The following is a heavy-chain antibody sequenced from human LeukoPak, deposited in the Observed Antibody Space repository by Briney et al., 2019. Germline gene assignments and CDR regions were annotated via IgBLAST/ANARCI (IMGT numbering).Heavy chain of an antibody. V-gene: IGHV3-9*01. CDR1: GFTFDDYA. J-gene: IGHJ4*02. CDR3: AKDTSDYYDSSGYLDY. CDR2: ISWSSGSI. Sequence: GGSLRLSCAASGFTFDDYAMHWVRQAPGKGLEWVSGISWSSGSIGYADSVKGRFTISRDNAKNSLYLQMNSLRAEDTALYYCAKDTSDYYDSSGYLDYWGQGTLVTVSS. D-gene: IGHD3-22*01.